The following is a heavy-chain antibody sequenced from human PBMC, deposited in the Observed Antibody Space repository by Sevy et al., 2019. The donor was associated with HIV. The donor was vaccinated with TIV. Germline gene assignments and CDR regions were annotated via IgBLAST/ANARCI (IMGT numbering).Heavy chain of an antibody. CDR2: IYHSGST. V-gene: IGHV4-38-2*02. Sequence: SETLSLTCTVSGYSISSGYYWGWIRQPPGKGLEWIGSIYHSGSTYYNPSPKSRVTLSLDTSKNQFSLKLSSVTAADTAVYYCARDGGDFTYSSSWPFDYWGQGTLVTVSS. CDR1: GYSISSGYY. CDR3: ARDGGDFTYSSSWPFDY. D-gene: IGHD6-13*01. J-gene: IGHJ4*02.